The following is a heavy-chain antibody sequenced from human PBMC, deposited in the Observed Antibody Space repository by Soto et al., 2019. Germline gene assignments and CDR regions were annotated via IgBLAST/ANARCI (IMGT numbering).Heavy chain of an antibody. CDR2: TSASNGHT. V-gene: IGHV1-18*01. Sequence: QVQLVQSGVEVRKPGASVKVSCRASGSTFNNYGINWVRQAPGQGLEWMGWTSASNGHTNYAQKFQGSATMTTDTSASTAYMELRSLRSDDTAVYYCARDGAANYDILTGYFSVGMDVWGQGTSVTVSS. CDR1: GSTFNNYG. J-gene: IGHJ6*02. D-gene: IGHD3-9*01. CDR3: ARDGAANYDILTGYFSVGMDV.